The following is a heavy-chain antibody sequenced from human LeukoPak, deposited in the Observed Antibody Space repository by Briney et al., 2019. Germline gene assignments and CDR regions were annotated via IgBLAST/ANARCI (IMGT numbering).Heavy chain of an antibody. D-gene: IGHD1-7*01. CDR3: ARVRKLELRY. CDR1: GFTFSSYS. V-gene: IGHV3-21*01. Sequence: GGSLRLSCAASGFTFSSYSMNWVRQPPGKGLEWVSSISSSSSYIYYADSVKGRFTISRDNAKNSLYLQMNSLRAEDTAVYYCARVRKLELRYWGQGTLVTVSS. CDR2: ISSSSSYI. J-gene: IGHJ4*02.